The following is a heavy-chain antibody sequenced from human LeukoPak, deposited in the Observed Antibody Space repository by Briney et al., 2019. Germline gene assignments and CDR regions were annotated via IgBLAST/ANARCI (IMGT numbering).Heavy chain of an antibody. CDR1: GGTFSSYA. J-gene: IGHJ6*03. Sequence: GASVKVSCKASGGTFSSYAISWVRQAPGQGLEWMGGIIPIFGTANYAQKFQGRVTITTDESTSTAYMELSSLRSEDTAVYYCARGRPDLTGGPYYCYYYMDVWGKGTTVTVSS. CDR2: IIPIFGTA. CDR3: ARGRPDLTGGPYYCYYYMDV. V-gene: IGHV1-69*05. D-gene: IGHD7-27*01.